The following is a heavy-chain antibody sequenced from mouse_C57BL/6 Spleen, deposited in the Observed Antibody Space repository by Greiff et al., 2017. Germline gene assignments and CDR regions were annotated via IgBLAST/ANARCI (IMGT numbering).Heavy chain of an antibody. CDR3: ARPSNMYYFDY. Sequence: EVKVVESGGDLVKPGGSLKLSCAASGFTFSSYGMPWVRQTPDKRLEWVATISSGGSYTYYPDSVKGRFTISRDNAKNTLYLQMSSLKSEDTAMYYCARPSNMYYFDYWGQGTTLTVSS. CDR2: ISSGGSYT. V-gene: IGHV5-6*01. D-gene: IGHD2-5*01. J-gene: IGHJ2*01. CDR1: GFTFSSYG.